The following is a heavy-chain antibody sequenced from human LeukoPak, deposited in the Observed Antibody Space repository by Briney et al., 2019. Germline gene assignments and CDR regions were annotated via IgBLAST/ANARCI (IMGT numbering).Heavy chain of an antibody. J-gene: IGHJ4*02. V-gene: IGHV4-39*01. CDR2: IYYSGST. D-gene: IGHD3-22*01. CDR1: GGSISSSSYY. Sequence: PSETLSLTCTVSGGSISSSSYYWGWIRQPPGKGLEWIGSIYYSGSTYYNPSLKSLVTISVDTSKNQFSLKLSSVTAADTAVYYCARTSDYDSGSVVYWGQGTLVTVSS. CDR3: ARTSDYDSGSVVY.